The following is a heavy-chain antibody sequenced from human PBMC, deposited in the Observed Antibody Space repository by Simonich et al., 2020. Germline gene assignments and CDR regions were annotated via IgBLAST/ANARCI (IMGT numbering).Heavy chain of an antibody. CDR3: ARGKGWKNAFDI. Sequence: QVQLQQWGAGLLKLSETLSLTCAVYGGSFSGYYWSRTRKPPGKGLEWIGEIKNSGSTNYNPSLKSCGTISVDTSKNQFSLKLSSLTAADTAVYYCARGKGWKNAFDIWGQGTMVTVSS. D-gene: IGHD1-1*01. CDR1: GGSFSGYY. CDR2: IKNSGST. V-gene: IGHV4-34*01. J-gene: IGHJ3*02.